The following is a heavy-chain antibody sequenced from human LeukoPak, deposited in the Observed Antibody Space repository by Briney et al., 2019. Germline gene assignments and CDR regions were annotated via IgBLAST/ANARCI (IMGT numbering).Heavy chain of an antibody. J-gene: IGHJ4*02. D-gene: IGHD3-22*01. V-gene: IGHV1-18*01. CDR3: ATEHAESDSSGYYFDY. CDR2: ISAYNGNT. CDR1: GYTFTSYG. Sequence: ASVKVSCKASGYTFTSYGISWVRQAPGQGLEWMGWISAYNGNTNYAQKLQGRVTMTTDTSTSTAYMELRSLRSEDTAVYYCATEHAESDSSGYYFDYWGQGTLVTVSS.